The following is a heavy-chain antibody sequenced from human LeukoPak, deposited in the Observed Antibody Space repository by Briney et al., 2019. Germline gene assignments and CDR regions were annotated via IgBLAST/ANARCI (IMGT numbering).Heavy chain of an antibody. Sequence: AGGSLRLSCTGSGFTFSTYAMTWVRQAPGKGLEWVSSISARGDSTYYADSVKGRFSISRDNSKKTLYVQLTRPRVEDTAVYYCVKCVFGVCPILEYWGQGALVTVSS. CDR1: GFTFSTYA. CDR3: VKCVFGVCPILEY. D-gene: IGHD3-3*01. V-gene: IGHV3-23*01. CDR2: ISARGDST. J-gene: IGHJ4*02.